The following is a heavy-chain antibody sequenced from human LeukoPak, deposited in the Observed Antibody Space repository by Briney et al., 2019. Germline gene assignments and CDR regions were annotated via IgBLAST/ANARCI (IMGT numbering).Heavy chain of an antibody. CDR1: GYSFTTYW. D-gene: IGHD2-2*01. CDR2: IYPGDSDT. V-gene: IGHV5-51*01. Sequence: GESLKISCKGSGYSFTTYWIGWVRQMPGKGLEWMGIIYPGDSDTRYSPSFQGQVTISADKSISTAYLQLSSLKASDTAIYYCSRFVGYCSSTSCPGYFDYWGQGTLVTVSS. CDR3: SRFVGYCSSTSCPGYFDY. J-gene: IGHJ4*02.